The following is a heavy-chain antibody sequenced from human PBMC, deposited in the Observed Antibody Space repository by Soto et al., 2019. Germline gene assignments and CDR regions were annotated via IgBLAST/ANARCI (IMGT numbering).Heavy chain of an antibody. CDR2: VRSQTDGGTT. CDR1: GLTFSDAW. J-gene: IGHJ4*02. CDR3: ATAPGYWESAPLDY. D-gene: IGHD6-25*01. V-gene: IGHV3-15*07. Sequence: EVQLVESGGGLVKPGGSLRLSCAVSGLTFSDAWMNWLRQVPGKGLEWVARVRSQTDGGTTDDTSPVNGRFTISRDDSKNALYLQMNNLKTEDTASYYCATAPGYWESAPLDYWGQGTLVTVSS.